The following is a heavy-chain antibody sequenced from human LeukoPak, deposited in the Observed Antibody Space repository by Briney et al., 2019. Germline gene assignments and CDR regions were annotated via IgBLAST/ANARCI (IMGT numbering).Heavy chain of an antibody. J-gene: IGHJ4*02. CDR2: ISSSGSPK. CDR3: ARDLGLSGSYFDY. D-gene: IGHD3-10*01. CDR1: GFTFSNYE. V-gene: IGHV3-48*03. Sequence: GGSLRLSCATSGFTFSNYEMNWVRQAPGKGLEWVSYISSSGSPKYYADSVKGRFAISRDNAKNSLYLQMNSLRAEDTAVYYCARDLGLSGSYFDYWGQGTVVTVSS.